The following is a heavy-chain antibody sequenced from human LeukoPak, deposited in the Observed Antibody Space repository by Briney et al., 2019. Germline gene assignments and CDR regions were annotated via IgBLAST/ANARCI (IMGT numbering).Heavy chain of an antibody. V-gene: IGHV4-59*01. Sequence: SETLSLTCTVTGGSLSSYFWSWIRQPPGKGLEWIGYISYSGSTNYNTSLKSRVTISVDTSKNQFSLKVSSVTAADTAVYYCARVVDDGSSRYVFGYYYMDVWGKGTTVTVSS. D-gene: IGHD6-13*01. CDR2: ISYSGST. J-gene: IGHJ6*03. CDR1: GGSLSSYF. CDR3: ARVVDDGSSRYVFGYYYMDV.